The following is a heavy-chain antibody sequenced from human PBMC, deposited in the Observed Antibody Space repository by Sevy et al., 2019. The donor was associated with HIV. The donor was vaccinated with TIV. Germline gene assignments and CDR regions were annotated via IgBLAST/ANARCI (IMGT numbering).Heavy chain of an antibody. CDR3: AGENAWGRGYS. Sequence: SETLSLTCTVSGGSITSLYWNWIRQPPGKGLEWIANIYYNGHINYNPSLKSRVTLSLDTSKNQFSLSLGSGTAADTAMYYCAGENAWGRGYSWGQGTLVTVSS. V-gene: IGHV4-59*08. D-gene: IGHD1-26*01. CDR2: IYYNGHI. J-gene: IGHJ4*02. CDR1: GGSITSLY.